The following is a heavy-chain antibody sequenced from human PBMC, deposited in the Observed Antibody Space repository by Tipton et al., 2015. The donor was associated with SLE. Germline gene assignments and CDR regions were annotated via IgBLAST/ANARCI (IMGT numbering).Heavy chain of an antibody. CDR1: GGAFSGYY. CDR2: ISSSGST. CDR3: ARSFWSDYGESHFYYMDV. J-gene: IGHJ6*03. V-gene: IGHV4-31*11. Sequence: TLSLTCAVYGGAFSGYYWSWIRQHPGKGLEWIGYISSSGSTYYNPSLKSRLTISIDMSEKHFSLKLTSVSAADTAVYYCARSFWSDYGESHFYYMDVWGKGTTVTVSS. D-gene: IGHD3-3*01.